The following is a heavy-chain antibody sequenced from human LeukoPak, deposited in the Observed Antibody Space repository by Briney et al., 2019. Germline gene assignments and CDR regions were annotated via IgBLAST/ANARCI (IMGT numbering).Heavy chain of an antibody. Sequence: GESLRLSCAASGFTFSSYSMNWVRQAPGKGLEWVGRIKSKTEGGTIDYAAPVKGRFTISRDDSKNTLYLQMNSLKTEDTAVYFCSENMGVWGQGTTVTVSS. CDR3: SENMGV. CDR1: GFTFSSYS. J-gene: IGHJ6*02. V-gene: IGHV3-15*07. CDR2: IKSKTEGGTI.